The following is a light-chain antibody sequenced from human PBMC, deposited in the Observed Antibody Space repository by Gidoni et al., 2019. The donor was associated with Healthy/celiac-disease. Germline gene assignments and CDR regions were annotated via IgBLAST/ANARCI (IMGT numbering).Light chain of an antibody. V-gene: IGLV3-21*03. CDR1: NIGSKS. CDR2: DDS. J-gene: IGLJ3*02. CDR3: QVWDSSSDPWV. Sequence: SYVLTPPPAVSVAPGKTARITCGGNNIGSKSVHWYQQKPGQAPVLVVYDDSDRPSGIPERFSGSNSGNTATLTISRVEAADEADYYCQVWDSSSDPWVFGGGTKLTVL.